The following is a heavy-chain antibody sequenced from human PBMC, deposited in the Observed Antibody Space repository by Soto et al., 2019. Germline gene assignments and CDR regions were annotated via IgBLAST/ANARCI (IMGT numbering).Heavy chain of an antibody. CDR1: GYTFTSYG. CDR2: ISTYNGFT. Sequence: ASVKVSCKASGYTFTSYGITWVRQAPGQGLEWMGWISTYNGFTNYAQNLQGRVTMTTDTSTSTAYMELRSLRSDDTAVYYCARAGSPTSTYYYYGMDVWGQGTTVTVSS. V-gene: IGHV1-18*01. CDR3: ARAGSPTSTYYYYGMDV. J-gene: IGHJ6*02. D-gene: IGHD1-26*01.